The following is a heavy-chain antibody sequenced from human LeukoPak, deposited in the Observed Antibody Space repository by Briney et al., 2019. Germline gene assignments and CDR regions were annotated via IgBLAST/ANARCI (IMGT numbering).Heavy chain of an antibody. D-gene: IGHD1-26*01. CDR2: FDPEDGET. CDR1: GYTLTELS. V-gene: IGHV1-24*01. CDR3: ARDLEYSGSYLFDY. Sequence: ASVKVSCKVSGYTLTELSMHWVRQAPGKGLEWMGGFDPEDGETIYAQKLQGRVTMTTDTSTSTAYMELRSLRSEDTAVYYCARDLEYSGSYLFDYWGQGTLVTVSS. J-gene: IGHJ4*02.